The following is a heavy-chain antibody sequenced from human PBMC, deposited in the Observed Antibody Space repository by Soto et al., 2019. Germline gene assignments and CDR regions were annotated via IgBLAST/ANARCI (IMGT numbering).Heavy chain of an antibody. J-gene: IGHJ4*02. CDR2: IGRKVKNYAT. Sequence: EVHLVQSGGGLVQPGGSLKLSCAASGFIFSGSAMHWVRQASGKGLEWVGRIGRKVKNYATEYGASVEGRFTISRDDSKSTTFLLMNSLKSEDTAVYFCVRQSLVGSPLDHWGQGTLVIVSS. CDR3: VRQSLVGSPLDH. D-gene: IGHD6-13*01. V-gene: IGHV3-73*02. CDR1: GFIFSGSA.